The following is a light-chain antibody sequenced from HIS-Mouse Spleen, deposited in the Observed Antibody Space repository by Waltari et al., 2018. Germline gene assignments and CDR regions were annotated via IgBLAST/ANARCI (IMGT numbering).Light chain of an antibody. CDR3: QQYYSTPYT. CDR2: WAA. J-gene: IGKJ2*01. Sequence: DIVMTQSPDSLAVSLGERATINFKSSQSVLYSSNNKTYLAWYQQKPGQPPQLLIYWAATRESGVPDRFSGSGSGTDFTLTISSLQAEDVAVYYCQQYYSTPYTFGQGTKLEIK. V-gene: IGKV4-1*01. CDR1: QSVLYSSNNKTY.